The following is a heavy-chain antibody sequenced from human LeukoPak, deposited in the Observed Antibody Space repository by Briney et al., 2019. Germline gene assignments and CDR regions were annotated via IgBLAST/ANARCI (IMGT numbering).Heavy chain of an antibody. V-gene: IGHV1-46*01. CDR2: INPSGGST. CDR3: ARHRSEISIEGELDY. J-gene: IGHJ4*02. D-gene: IGHD1-26*01. Sequence: ASVKVSCKASGYTFTSYYMHWVRQAPGQGLEWMGIINPSGGSTSYAQKFQGRVTMTRDMSTSTVYMELSSLRSEDTAVYYCARHRSEISIEGELDYWGRGTLVSVSS. CDR1: GYTFTSYY.